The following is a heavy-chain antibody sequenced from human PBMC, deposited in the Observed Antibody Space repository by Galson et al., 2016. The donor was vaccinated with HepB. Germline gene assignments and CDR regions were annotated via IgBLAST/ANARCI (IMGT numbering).Heavy chain of an antibody. Sequence: SLRLSCAASGFTFSNYAMHWVRQAPGKGLEHFSAISSNGGSTYYTDSVKGRFTISRDNSKNTLYLQMSSLRAEDTAVYYCVKGTGYYYDSSGYYSPFDNWGQGTLATVSS. CDR3: VKGTGYYYDSSGYYSPFDN. D-gene: IGHD3-22*01. J-gene: IGHJ4*02. CDR2: ISSNGGST. V-gene: IGHV3-64D*09. CDR1: GFTFSNYA.